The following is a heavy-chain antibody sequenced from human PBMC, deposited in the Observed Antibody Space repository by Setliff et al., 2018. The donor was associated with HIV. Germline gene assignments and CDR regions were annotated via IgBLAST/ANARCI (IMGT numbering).Heavy chain of an antibody. CDR2: INHSGST. Sequence: SETLSLTCAVYGGSFSGYYWSWIRQPPGKGLEWIGEINHSGSTNYNPSLKSRVTISVDTSKNQFSLKVSSVAVADTAVYYCARGHIVVVTAVDYYFYGMDVWGQGTTVTVSS. CDR1: GGSFSGYY. J-gene: IGHJ6*02. D-gene: IGHD2-21*02. CDR3: ARGHIVVVTAVDYYFYGMDV. V-gene: IGHV4-34*01.